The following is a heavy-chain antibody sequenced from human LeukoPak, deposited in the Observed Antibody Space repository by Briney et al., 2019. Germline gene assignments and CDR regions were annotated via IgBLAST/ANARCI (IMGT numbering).Heavy chain of an antibody. V-gene: IGHV1-69*13. J-gene: IGHJ1*01. CDR1: GGTFSSYA. D-gene: IGHD6-13*01. Sequence: SVKVSCKASGGTFSSYAISWVRQAPGQGLEWMGGIIPIFGTANYAQKFQGRVTITADESTSTAYMELSSLRSEDTAVYYCARDGMIAAAGTYLPEYFQHWGQGTLVTVSS. CDR3: ARDGMIAAAGTYLPEYFQH. CDR2: IIPIFGTA.